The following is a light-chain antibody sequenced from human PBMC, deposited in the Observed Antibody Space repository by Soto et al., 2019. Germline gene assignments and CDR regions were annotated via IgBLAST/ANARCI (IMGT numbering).Light chain of an antibody. Sequence: ETVLTQSPATLSLSPGERATLSCRASESVSNSLAWYQHKPGQAPRLLIYNASNRATGIPARFSGSGSGTDFTLTISNLEPEDFAVYFCQHRAGWPPALTFXGGTKVDIK. V-gene: IGKV3-11*01. CDR3: QHRAGWPPALT. J-gene: IGKJ4*01. CDR1: ESVSNS. CDR2: NAS.